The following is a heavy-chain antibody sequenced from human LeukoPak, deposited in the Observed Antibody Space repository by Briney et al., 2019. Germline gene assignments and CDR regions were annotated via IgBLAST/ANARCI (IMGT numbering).Heavy chain of an antibody. V-gene: IGHV4-4*07. Sequence: PSETLSLTRTVSGGSISRYYWSWIRQPAGKGLEWIGRIYTSGSTNYNPSLKSRVTMSVDTSKNQFSLKLSSVTAADTAVYYCASGIFPFSYFDYWGQGTLVTVSS. CDR1: GGSISRYY. CDR2: IYTSGST. D-gene: IGHD1-14*01. J-gene: IGHJ4*02. CDR3: ASGIFPFSYFDY.